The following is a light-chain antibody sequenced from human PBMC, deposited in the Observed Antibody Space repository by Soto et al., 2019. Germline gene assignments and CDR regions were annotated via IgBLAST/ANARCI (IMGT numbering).Light chain of an antibody. J-gene: IGKJ4*01. V-gene: IGKV1-9*01. Sequence: IQLTQSPSSLSASVGDSVTITCRASQGIITYLAWYQQKPGKAPNLLIYGSSTLQSGVPLRFSGSGSGTDFTLNINSLQAEDLATYYCQQTRSYPSTFGGGTKVDIK. CDR2: GSS. CDR3: QQTRSYPST. CDR1: QGIITY.